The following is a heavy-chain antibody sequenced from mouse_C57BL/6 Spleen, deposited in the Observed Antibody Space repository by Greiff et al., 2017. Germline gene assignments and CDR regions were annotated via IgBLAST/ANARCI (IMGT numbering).Heavy chain of an antibody. V-gene: IGHV1-82*01. CDR2: IYPGDGDT. J-gene: IGHJ2*01. CDR1: GYAFSSSW. CDR3: ATYYGRSGGFDY. Sequence: VQLQQSGPELVKPGASVKISCKASGYAFSSSWMNWVKQRPGKGLEWIGRIYPGDGDTNYNGKFKGKATLTADKSSSTAYMQLSSLTSEDSAVYFCATYYGRSGGFDYWGQGTTLTVSS. D-gene: IGHD1-1*01.